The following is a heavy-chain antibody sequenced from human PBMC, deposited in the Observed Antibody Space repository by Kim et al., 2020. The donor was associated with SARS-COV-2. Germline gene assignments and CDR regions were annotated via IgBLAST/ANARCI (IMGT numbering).Heavy chain of an antibody. J-gene: IGHJ6*02. CDR3: ARAPLDYYYYGMDV. V-gene: IGHV3-48*02. Sequence: ADSVKGRFTISRDNAKNSLYLQMNSLRDEDTAVYYCARAPLDYYYYGMDVWGQGTTVTVSS.